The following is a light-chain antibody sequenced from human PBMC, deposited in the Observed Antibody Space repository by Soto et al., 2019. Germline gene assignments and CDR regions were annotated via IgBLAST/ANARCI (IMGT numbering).Light chain of an antibody. J-gene: IGKJ1*01. CDR1: QSVSSSY. V-gene: IGKV3-20*01. Sequence: EIVLTQSPGTLSLSPGERATLACRASQSVSSSYLAWYQQKPGQAPRLRIYGASSRATGIPDRFSRSGSENHFPLTISRLEPGDFGVFYWQQYGIPPAAVGHGTKVEIK. CDR3: QQYGIPPAA. CDR2: GAS.